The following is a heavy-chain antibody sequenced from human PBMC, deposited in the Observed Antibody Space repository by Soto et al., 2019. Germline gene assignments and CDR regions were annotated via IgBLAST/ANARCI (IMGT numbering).Heavy chain of an antibody. D-gene: IGHD2-15*01. CDR2: ISAYTGNT. J-gene: IGHJ4*02. CDR1: GYTFTNFG. V-gene: IGHV1-18*01. CDR3: ARGGTPIEY. Sequence: QVQLVQAGAEVKKPGASVKVSCKASGYTFTNFGISWVRQAPGQGLEWMGWISAYTGNTNYAQKFQGRVTMTTDTSTSTAHMAVRSLRFDVTPVYYCARGGTPIEYWGQGTLVTVSS.